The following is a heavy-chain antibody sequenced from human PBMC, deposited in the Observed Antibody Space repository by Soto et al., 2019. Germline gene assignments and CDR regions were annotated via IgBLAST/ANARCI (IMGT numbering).Heavy chain of an antibody. D-gene: IGHD3-10*01. CDR3: ARDARGSMDFYYYMDV. CDR2: IIPIFGTA. J-gene: IGHJ6*03. V-gene: IGHV1-69*05. Sequence: SVKVSCKASGGTFSSYAISWGRQAPGQGLEWMGGIIPIFGTANYAQKFQGRVTLTTDTSTSTAYMDLSSLRSEDTAVYFCARDARGSMDFYYYMDVWGKGTTVTVSS. CDR1: GGTFSSYA.